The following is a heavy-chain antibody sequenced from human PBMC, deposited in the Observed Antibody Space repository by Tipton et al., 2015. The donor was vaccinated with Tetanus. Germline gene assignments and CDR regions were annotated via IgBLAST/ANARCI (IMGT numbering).Heavy chain of an antibody. CDR3: VTGTLRYGA. CDR1: GFIFSDHW. CDR2: IQPDGSEG. J-gene: IGHJ5*02. D-gene: IGHD3-9*01. V-gene: IGHV3-7*01. Sequence: SLRLSCAASGFIFSDHWMTWVRQAPGKGLERVASIQPDGSEGHFVDSVKGRFTISRDNTKNSLYLQMSSLRNEDTAVYYCVTGTLRYGAWGQGTLVTVSS.